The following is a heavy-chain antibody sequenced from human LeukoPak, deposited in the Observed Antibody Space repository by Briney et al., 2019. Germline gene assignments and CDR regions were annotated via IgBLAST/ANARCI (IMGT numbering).Heavy chain of an antibody. D-gene: IGHD6-6*01. CDR2: ISYDGSNK. J-gene: IGHJ4*02. V-gene: IGHV3-30*04. CDR3: ASLIAAREDY. Sequence: PGGSLRLSCAASGFTFSSYAMHWVRQAPGKGLEWVAVISYDGSNKYYADSVKGRFTISRDNSKNTLYLQMNSLRAEDTAVYYCASLIAAREDYWGQGTLVTVSS. CDR1: GFTFSSYA.